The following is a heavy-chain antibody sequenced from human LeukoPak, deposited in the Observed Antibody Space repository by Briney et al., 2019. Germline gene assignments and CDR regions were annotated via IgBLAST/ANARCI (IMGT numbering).Heavy chain of an antibody. CDR3: ARDHGDDFWSGYSDYFDY. CDR1: GFTFSSYA. CDR2: ITDWGAGT. Sequence: PGGSLRLSCAASGFTFSSYALSWVRQAPGKGLEWVSSITDWGAGTFYVDSVRGRFTISRDNAKNSLYLQMNSLRAEDTAVYYCARDHGDDFWSGYSDYFDYWGQGTLVTVSS. J-gene: IGHJ4*02. D-gene: IGHD3-3*01. V-gene: IGHV3-23*01.